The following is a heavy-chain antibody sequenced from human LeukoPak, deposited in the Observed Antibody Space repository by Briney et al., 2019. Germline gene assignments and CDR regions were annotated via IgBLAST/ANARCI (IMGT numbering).Heavy chain of an antibody. CDR1: GGTIRSSNR. D-gene: IGHD1-7*01. CDR3: ARGHYNWNYFPSYDY. Sequence: PSGTLTLTCAVSGGTIRSSNRRSCVRPPPGKGLEWSGEIYQSGSTNYKPSLKSRVTISVDKSKNQFSLKLSSVTAADTAVYYCARGHYNWNYFPSYDYWGQGTL. V-gene: IGHV4-4*02. J-gene: IGHJ4*02. CDR2: IYQSGST.